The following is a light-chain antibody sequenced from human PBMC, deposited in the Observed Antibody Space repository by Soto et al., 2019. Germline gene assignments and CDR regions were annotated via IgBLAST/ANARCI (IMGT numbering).Light chain of an antibody. CDR2: GAS. J-gene: IGKJ4*01. CDR3: QQSFGNLLT. V-gene: IGKV1-39*01. CDR1: QSISSY. Sequence: DIQMTQSPSSLSASVGDRVTITCRASQSISSYLNWYQQTPGKAPKLLIYGASILQSGVPSRFSGSGSGTDFTLTISSLQPEDFATYYCQQSFGNLLTFGGGTKVEFK.